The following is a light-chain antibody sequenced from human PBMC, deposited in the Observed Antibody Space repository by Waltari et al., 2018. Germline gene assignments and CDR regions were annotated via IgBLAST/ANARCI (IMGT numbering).Light chain of an antibody. CDR2: DDS. Sequence: SYVLTQPPSVSVAPRKTAKITCGGKNIAALSVHWYQQRPGRAPVVVIQDDSDRPSGIPGRFPGSNSGNTATLTISGVEAGDEADYYCQVWHSSGGVFGGGTRLTVL. CDR3: QVWHSSGGV. J-gene: IGLJ3*02. CDR1: NIAALS. V-gene: IGLV3-21*01.